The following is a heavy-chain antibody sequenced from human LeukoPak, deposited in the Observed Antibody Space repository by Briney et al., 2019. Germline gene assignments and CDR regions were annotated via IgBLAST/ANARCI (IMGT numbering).Heavy chain of an antibody. V-gene: IGHV1-46*01. J-gene: IGHJ3*02. Sequence: ASVKVSCKASGYTFTSYYMHWVRQAPGQGLEWMGIINPSGGSTSYAQKFQGRVTMTRDTSTSTVYMELSSLRSEDTAVYYCARGEGGDGWPDAFDIWGQGTMVTVSS. CDR3: ARGEGGDGWPDAFDI. CDR2: INPSGGST. CDR1: GYTFTSYY. D-gene: IGHD5-24*01.